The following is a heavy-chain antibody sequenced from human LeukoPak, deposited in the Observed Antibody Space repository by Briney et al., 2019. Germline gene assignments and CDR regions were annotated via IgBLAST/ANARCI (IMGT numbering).Heavy chain of an antibody. Sequence: SVKVSCKASGGTFTSYAISWVRQAPGQGLEWMGGIIPIFGTANYAQKFQGRVTITADESTSTAYMELSSLRSEDTAVDYCARDLFTGYYFDYWGQGTLVTVSS. V-gene: IGHV1-69*01. J-gene: IGHJ4*02. CDR1: GGTFTSYA. CDR3: ARDLFTGYYFDY. CDR2: IIPIFGTA. D-gene: IGHD1-14*01.